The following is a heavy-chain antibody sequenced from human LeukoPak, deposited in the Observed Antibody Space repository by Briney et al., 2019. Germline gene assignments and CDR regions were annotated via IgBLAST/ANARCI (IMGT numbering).Heavy chain of an antibody. V-gene: IGHV4-31*03. D-gene: IGHD3-3*01. Sequence: PSETLSLTCTVSGGSISSGAYCWSWIRQRPGKGLEWIGYMYYDGSTYSNPSLKSRLTISVDTSKNQFSLKLSSVTAADTAVYYCARGPYYDFWSGYPYMDVWGKGTPVTVSS. CDR3: ARGPYYDFWSGYPYMDV. CDR2: MYYDGST. CDR1: GGSISSGAYC. J-gene: IGHJ6*03.